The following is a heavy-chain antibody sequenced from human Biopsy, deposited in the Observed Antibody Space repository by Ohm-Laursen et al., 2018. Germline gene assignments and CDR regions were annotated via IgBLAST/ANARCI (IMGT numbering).Heavy chain of an antibody. Sequence: PSETLSLTWVFSGHSISSDYRWGWIRQAPGKTLEWLGKIFKDGNTHYNPSLRSRLIISIDTSKNQFYLMMTSVSGADTGVYFCARVGSGWAPFDKWGPGTLVTVSS. CDR1: GHSISSDYR. CDR2: IFKDGNT. J-gene: IGHJ4*02. D-gene: IGHD6-19*01. CDR3: ARVGSGWAPFDK. V-gene: IGHV4-38-2*01.